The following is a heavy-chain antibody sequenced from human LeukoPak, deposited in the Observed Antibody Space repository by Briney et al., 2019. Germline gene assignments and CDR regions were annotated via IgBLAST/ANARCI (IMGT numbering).Heavy chain of an antibody. CDR1: GGSISSYY. J-gene: IGHJ4*02. V-gene: IGHV4-59*08. CDR3: ARSSAVVAANFDY. Sequence: ASETLSLTCTVSGGSISSYYWSWIRQPPGKGLEWIGYIYYSGSTNYNPSLKSRVPISVDTSKNQFSLKLSSVTAADTAVYYCARSSAVVAANFDYWGQGTLVTVSS. CDR2: IYYSGST. D-gene: IGHD2-15*01.